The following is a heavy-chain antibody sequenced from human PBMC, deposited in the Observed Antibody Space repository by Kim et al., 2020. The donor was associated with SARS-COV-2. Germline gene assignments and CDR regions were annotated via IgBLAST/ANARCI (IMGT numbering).Heavy chain of an antibody. CDR3: ASVVVPAAYMGGDYYGMDV. J-gene: IGHJ6*02. CDR2: IYYSGST. Sequence: SETLSLTCTVSGGSVSSGSYYWSWIRQPPGKGLEWIGYIYYSGSTNYNPSLKSRVTISVDTSKNQFSLKLSSVTAADTAVYYCASVVVPAAYMGGDYYGMDVWGQGTTVTVSS. D-gene: IGHD2-2*01. V-gene: IGHV4-61*01. CDR1: GGSVSSGSYY.